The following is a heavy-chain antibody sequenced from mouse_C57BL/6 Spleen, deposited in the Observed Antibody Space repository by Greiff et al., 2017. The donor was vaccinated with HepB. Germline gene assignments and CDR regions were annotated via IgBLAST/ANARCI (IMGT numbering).Heavy chain of an antibody. J-gene: IGHJ4*01. Sequence: VQVVESGAELVKPGASVKISCKASCYAFSSYWMNWVKQRPGKGLEWIGQIYPGDGDTNYNGKFKGKATLTADKSSSTAYMQLSSLTSEDSAVYFCARGITTVVATNAMDYWGQGTSVTVSS. CDR1: CYAFSSYW. V-gene: IGHV1-80*01. CDR3: ARGITTVVATNAMDY. D-gene: IGHD1-1*01. CDR2: IYPGDGDT.